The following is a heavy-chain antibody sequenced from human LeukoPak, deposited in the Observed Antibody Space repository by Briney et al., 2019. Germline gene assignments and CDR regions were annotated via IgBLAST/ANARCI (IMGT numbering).Heavy chain of an antibody. CDR2: IYFSGST. J-gene: IGHJ4*02. Sequence: PSETLSLTCTVSGGSISSYYWGWTRQPPGKGLEWIGYIYFSGSTNYNPSLKSRVTISVDTSKNQFSLKLSSVTAADTAVYYCARVRANYFDYWGQGTLVTVSS. V-gene: IGHV4-59*01. CDR3: ARVRANYFDY. CDR1: GGSISSYY.